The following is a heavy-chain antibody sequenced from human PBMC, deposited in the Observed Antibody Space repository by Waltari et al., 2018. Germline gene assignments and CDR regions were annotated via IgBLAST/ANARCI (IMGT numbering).Heavy chain of an antibody. Sequence: QLQLEESGPGLVKPSETLSLTCTVSGGSISSSSSYWGWIRQPPGTGLEWIGSIYYSGSTYYNPSLKSRVTISVDTSKNQFSLKLSSVTAADTAVYYCAREGLESGYFDYWGQGTLVTVSS. CDR1: GGSISSSSSY. CDR3: AREGLESGYFDY. J-gene: IGHJ4*02. CDR2: IYYSGST. D-gene: IGHD3-3*01. V-gene: IGHV4-39*07.